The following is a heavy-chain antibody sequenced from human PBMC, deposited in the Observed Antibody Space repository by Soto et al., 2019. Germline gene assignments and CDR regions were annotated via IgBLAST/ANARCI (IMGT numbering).Heavy chain of an antibody. CDR1: GFTFSSYD. D-gene: IGHD2-21*02. Sequence: XXSLRLCFAASGFTFSSYDMHWVLQAPGTGPEWVSYISRSGGSISYADSLKGRFTISRDNAKNSLYLQMKSLRAEDTAVYYCAREVTADAFDIWGQGTMVTVSS. V-gene: IGHV3-48*03. J-gene: IGHJ3*02. CDR2: ISRSGGSI. CDR3: AREVTADAFDI.